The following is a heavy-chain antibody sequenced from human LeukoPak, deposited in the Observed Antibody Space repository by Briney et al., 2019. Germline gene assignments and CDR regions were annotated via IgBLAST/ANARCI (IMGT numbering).Heavy chain of an antibody. D-gene: IGHD3-10*01. CDR1: GFTFRSYW. V-gene: IGHV3-74*01. J-gene: IGHJ6*03. Sequence: PGGSLRLSCAASGFTFRSYWMYWVRQTPGEGLVWVSRISPDGSETANADSVKGRFTISRGNAKKSLYLQMNSLRAEDTALYYCAKDRGPRFLYMDVWAKGTTVTVSS. CDR3: AKDRGPRFLYMDV. CDR2: ISPDGSET.